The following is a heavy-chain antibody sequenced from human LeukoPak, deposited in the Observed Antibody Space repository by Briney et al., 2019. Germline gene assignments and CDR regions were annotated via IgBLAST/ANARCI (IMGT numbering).Heavy chain of an antibody. D-gene: IGHD1-26*01. CDR3: SRESGAFWPFGY. Sequence: SETVSLTCGVSGGSISSTNWWSWVRQPPGQGLEWIGEISLTGETNYNPSLNGRVTMSLDESRNQLSLDLTSVTAADTAIYYCSRESGAFWPFGYWGQGTLVVVPP. V-gene: IGHV4-4*02. J-gene: IGHJ4*02. CDR1: GGSISSTNW. CDR2: ISLTGET.